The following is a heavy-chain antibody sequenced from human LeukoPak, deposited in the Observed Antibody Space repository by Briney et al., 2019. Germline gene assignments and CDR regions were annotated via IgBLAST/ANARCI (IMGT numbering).Heavy chain of an antibody. CDR1: GFIFEDYT. J-gene: IGHJ4*02. V-gene: IGHV3-43*01. CDR3: AKDLTYESSGSVIDN. D-gene: IGHD3-22*01. CDR2: VNWHGTT. Sequence: GGSLRLSCAASGFIFEDYTMHWVRQVPGKTLEWVSLVNWHGTTYYADSLKGRLTISRDNSKNSLYLQMDSLRTEDTAFYYCAKDLTYESSGSVIDNWGLGTLVTVSP.